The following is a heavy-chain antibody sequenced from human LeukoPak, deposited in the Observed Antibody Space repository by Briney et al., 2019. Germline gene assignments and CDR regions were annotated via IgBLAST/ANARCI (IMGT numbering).Heavy chain of an antibody. CDR3: ARGGFGSGSYSDY. Sequence: ASVKVSCKASGYTFTSYDINWVRQATGQGLEWMGWMNPNSGDTGYVQKFQGRVTMTRDTSISTAYMELSSLRSEDTAVYSCARGGFGSGSYSDYWGQGTLVTVSS. V-gene: IGHV1-8*01. CDR1: GYTFTSYD. J-gene: IGHJ4*02. CDR2: MNPNSGDT. D-gene: IGHD3-10*01.